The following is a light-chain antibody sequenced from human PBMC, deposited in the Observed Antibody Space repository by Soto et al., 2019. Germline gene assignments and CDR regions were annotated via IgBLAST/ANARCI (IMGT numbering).Light chain of an antibody. CDR1: SNDVGGYNY. CDR2: DVN. CDR3: SSYTTSSLYV. Sequence: QSALTQPAYVSGSPGQSITISCTGTSNDVGGYNYVSWYQQHPGKAPKVIIYDVNYRPSGVSDRFSGSKSGNTASLTISGLQAEDEADYYCSSYTTSSLYVFGTGTKLTVL. V-gene: IGLV2-14*01. J-gene: IGLJ1*01.